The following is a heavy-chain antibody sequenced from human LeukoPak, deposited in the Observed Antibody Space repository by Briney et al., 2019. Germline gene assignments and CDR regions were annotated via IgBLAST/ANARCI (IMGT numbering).Heavy chain of an antibody. V-gene: IGHV4-38-2*02. Sequence: SETLSLTCTVSGYSISSGYYWGWIRQPPGKGLEWIGSIYHSGSTYYNPSLKSRVTISVDTSKNQFSLKLSSVTAADTAVYYCAGITGQAGHYYYYYMDVWGKGTTVTVSS. CDR3: AGITGQAGHYYYYYMDV. CDR2: IYHSGST. D-gene: IGHD1-20*01. CDR1: GYSISSGYY. J-gene: IGHJ6*03.